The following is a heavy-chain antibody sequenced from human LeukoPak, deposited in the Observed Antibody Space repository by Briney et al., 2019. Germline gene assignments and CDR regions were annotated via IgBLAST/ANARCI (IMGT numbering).Heavy chain of an antibody. CDR2: IYYSANS. J-gene: IGHJ4*02. Sequence: PSETLSLTCTVSGGSISSGDYYWSWLRQPPGMGREWIVYIYYSANSYYNPTLKSRITISVYTSKDRCSLKLSSVTAADTAVYYGARGLYFDYWGQGTLVTVSS. D-gene: IGHD2-21*02. CDR3: ARGLYFDY. V-gene: IGHV4-30-4*08. CDR1: GGSISSGDYY.